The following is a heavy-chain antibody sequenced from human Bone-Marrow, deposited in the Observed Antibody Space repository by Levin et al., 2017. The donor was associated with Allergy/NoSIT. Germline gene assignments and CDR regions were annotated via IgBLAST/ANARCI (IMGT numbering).Heavy chain of an antibody. CDR3: ATGSYDTWMGFDL. J-gene: IGHJ5*02. D-gene: IGHD3-22*01. Sequence: KSGGSLRLSCAASGITFTNAWMSWVRQAPGNGLEWVGRIKNKGYGETTEYAAPVKGRFTISRDDSKNTVYLEMNSLKIEDTAVYYCATGSYDTWMGFDLWGPGTQVTVSS. CDR2: IKNKGYGETT. CDR1: GITFTNAW. V-gene: IGHV3-15*01.